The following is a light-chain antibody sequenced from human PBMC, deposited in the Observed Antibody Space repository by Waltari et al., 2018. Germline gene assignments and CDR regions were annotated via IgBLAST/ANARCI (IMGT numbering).Light chain of an antibody. CDR1: QSITNY. J-gene: IGKJ4*01. Sequence: EIVLTQSPATLSLSPGERATLSCRASQSITNYLAWYQQKPGQAPRLLIYESLNRTTGIPARFGGGESGTDFTLTITGLEPEDFAFYYCQHRSTWPPTFGGGTNVVL. CDR3: QHRSTWPPT. CDR2: ESL. V-gene: IGKV3-11*01.